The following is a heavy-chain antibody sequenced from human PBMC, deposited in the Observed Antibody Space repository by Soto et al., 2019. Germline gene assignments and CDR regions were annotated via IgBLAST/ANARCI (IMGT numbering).Heavy chain of an antibody. CDR1: GFTFSSYE. CDR3: ASSNYYDSSGSPPR. CDR2: ISSSGSTI. J-gene: IGHJ4*02. Sequence: RLSCAASGFTFSSYEMNWVRQAPGKGLEWVSYISSSGSTIYYADSVKGRFTISRDNAKNSLYLQMNSLRAEDTAVYYCASSNYYDSSGSPPRWGQGTLVTVS. D-gene: IGHD3-22*01. V-gene: IGHV3-48*03.